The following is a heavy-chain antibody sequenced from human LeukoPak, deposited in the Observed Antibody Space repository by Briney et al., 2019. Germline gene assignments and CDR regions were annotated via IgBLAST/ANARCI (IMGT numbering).Heavy chain of an antibody. J-gene: IGHJ4*02. V-gene: IGHV4-4*07. CDR3: ARSRATYGGYGLFAS. Sequence: SETLSLTCSVSGGSISSYYWSWIRQPAGKGLEWIGRIYTSGSANYNPSLKTRVTMSGDTSKNQCSLTLSSVTAADTAVYYCARSRATYGGYGLFASWGQGTLVTVSS. CDR1: GGSISSYY. D-gene: IGHD4-17*01. CDR2: IYTSGSA.